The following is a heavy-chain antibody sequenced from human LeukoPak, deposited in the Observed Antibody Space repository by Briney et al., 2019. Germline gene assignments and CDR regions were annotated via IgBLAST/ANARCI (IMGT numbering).Heavy chain of an antibody. J-gene: IGHJ4*02. D-gene: IGHD4-17*01. CDR3: ARDLFEHDYGDYGGCLDY. Sequence: ASVKVSCKASGYTFTSYDINWVRQATGQGLEWMGWMNPNSGNTGYAQKFQGRVTMTRNTSISTAYMELSSLRSEDTAVYYCARDLFEHDYGDYGGCLDYWGQGTLVTVSS. CDR1: GYTFTSYD. V-gene: IGHV1-8*01. CDR2: MNPNSGNT.